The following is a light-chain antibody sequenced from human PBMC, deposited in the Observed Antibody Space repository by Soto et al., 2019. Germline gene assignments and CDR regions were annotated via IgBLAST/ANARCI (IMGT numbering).Light chain of an antibody. Sequence: DIQMTLSPSSLSASVGDRVTITCQASQDISNYLNWYQQRPGKAPNLLISDVSSLETGVPSRFSGSGSGTDFTFTISSLQPEDAATYYCQQYDYLPLTFGGGTKVEIK. J-gene: IGKJ4*01. CDR2: DVS. CDR1: QDISNY. CDR3: QQYDYLPLT. V-gene: IGKV1-33*01.